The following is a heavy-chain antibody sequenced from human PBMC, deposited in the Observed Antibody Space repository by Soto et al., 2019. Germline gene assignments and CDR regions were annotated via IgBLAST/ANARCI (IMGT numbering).Heavy chain of an antibody. D-gene: IGHD3-10*01. J-gene: IGHJ4*02. CDR3: ARTGWIRGGALY. Sequence: PSETLSLTCAVYGGSFSGYYWSWIRQPPGKGLEWIGEINHSGSTNYNPSLKSRVTISVDTSKNQFSLKLSPVTAADTAVYYCARTGWIRGGALYWGQGTLVTVSS. V-gene: IGHV4-34*01. CDR2: INHSGST. CDR1: GGSFSGYY.